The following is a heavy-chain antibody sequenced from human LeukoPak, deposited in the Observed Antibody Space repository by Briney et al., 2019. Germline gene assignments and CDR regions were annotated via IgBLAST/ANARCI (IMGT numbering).Heavy chain of an antibody. J-gene: IGHJ3*02. CDR1: GGSISSYY. V-gene: IGHV4-59*01. Sequence: SETLSLTCTVSGGSISSYYWSWIRQPPGKGLEWIGYIYYSGSTNYNPSLTSRVTISVDTSKNQFSLKLSSVTAADTAVYYCARCGFVEVDAFDIWGQGTMVTVSS. CDR3: ARCGFVEVDAFDI. CDR2: IYYSGST. D-gene: IGHD3-10*01.